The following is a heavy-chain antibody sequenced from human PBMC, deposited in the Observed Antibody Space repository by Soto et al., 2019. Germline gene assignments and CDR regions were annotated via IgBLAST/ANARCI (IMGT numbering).Heavy chain of an antibody. Sequence: SETLSLTCTVSGGSISSGDYYWSWIRQPPGKGLEWIGYIYYSGSTYYNPSLKSRVTISVDTSKNQFSLKLSSVTAADTAVYYCARHGGDIAVVPAAIGRFDPWGQGTLVTVSS. CDR3: ARHGGDIAVVPAAIGRFDP. D-gene: IGHD2-2*01. CDR1: GGSISSGDYY. CDR2: IYYSGST. J-gene: IGHJ5*02. V-gene: IGHV4-30-4*01.